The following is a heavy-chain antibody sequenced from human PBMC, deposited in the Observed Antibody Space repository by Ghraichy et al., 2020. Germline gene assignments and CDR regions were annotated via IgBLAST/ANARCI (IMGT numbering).Heavy chain of an antibody. D-gene: IGHD2/OR15-2a*01. CDR1: GFTFSSYT. J-gene: IGHJ6*02. CDR2: ISSKSGYI. V-gene: IGHV3-21*01. CDR3: SRTQSFYYYGMDV. Sequence: LSLTCAASGFTFSSYTVNWVRQAPGKGLEWVSSISSKSGYIYYAESLKGRITISGDDGRNSVYLQINSLRDEDTAVYYWSRTQSFYYYGMDVWGQGTTVTVSS.